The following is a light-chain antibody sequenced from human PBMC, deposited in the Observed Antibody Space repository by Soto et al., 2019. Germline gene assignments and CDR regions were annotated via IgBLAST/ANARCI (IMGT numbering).Light chain of an antibody. CDR2: AAS. Sequence: DIQMTQSPSSLSASVGDGVTITCRASQTISSYLNWYQQRPGIAPRLLIYAASTLQSGVPSRFSGRGFATNFTLAIHSLQPEDFATYYCQQSYSPPFTFGPGTKVDIK. CDR1: QTISSY. V-gene: IGKV1-39*01. J-gene: IGKJ3*01. CDR3: QQSYSPPFT.